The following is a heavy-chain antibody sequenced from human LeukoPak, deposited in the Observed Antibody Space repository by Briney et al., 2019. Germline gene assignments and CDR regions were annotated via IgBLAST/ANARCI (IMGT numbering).Heavy chain of an antibody. CDR3: ARGARITMIVVVITKGNWFDP. CDR1: GYTFTSYY. Sequence: ASVKVSCKASGYTFTSYYMHWVRQAPGQGLEWMGIINPSGGSTSYAQKFQGRVTMTRDTSTSTVYMELSSLRSEDTAVYYCARGARITMIVVVITKGNWFDPWGQGTLVTVSP. J-gene: IGHJ5*02. V-gene: IGHV1-46*01. D-gene: IGHD3-22*01. CDR2: INPSGGST.